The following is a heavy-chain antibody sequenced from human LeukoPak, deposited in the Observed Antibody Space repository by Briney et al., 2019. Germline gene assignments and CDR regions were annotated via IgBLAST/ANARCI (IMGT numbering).Heavy chain of an antibody. CDR2: IYSGGSA. D-gene: IGHD3-16*01. Sequence: GGSLRLSCAASGFTVSSNYMSWVRQAPGKGLEWVSVIYSGGSAYYADSLKDRFTISRDNSENTVYLQINSLRVEDTAVYYWAKLVFGGAVGMFYFDNGGRGPL. J-gene: IGHJ2*01. CDR1: GFTVSSNY. CDR3: AKLVFGGAVGMFYFDN. V-gene: IGHV3-66*01.